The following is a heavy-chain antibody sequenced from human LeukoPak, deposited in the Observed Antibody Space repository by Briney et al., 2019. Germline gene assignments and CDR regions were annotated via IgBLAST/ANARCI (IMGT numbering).Heavy chain of an antibody. CDR1: GFTFSSYG. J-gene: IGHJ4*02. V-gene: IGHV3-23*01. CDR2: ISSSGGST. Sequence: PGGSQRLSCAASGFTFSSYGMSWVRQAPGKGLEWVSSISSSGGSTYYADSVKGRFTISRDNSKNTLYLQMNSLRAEDTAVYYCAKNSMIVVVSESLDYWGQGTLVTVSS. D-gene: IGHD3-22*01. CDR3: AKNSMIVVVSESLDY.